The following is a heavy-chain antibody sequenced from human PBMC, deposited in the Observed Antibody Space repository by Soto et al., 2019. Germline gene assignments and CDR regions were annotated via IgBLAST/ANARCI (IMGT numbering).Heavy chain of an antibody. J-gene: IGHJ4*02. CDR2: IWYDGSNK. CDR3: ARDRTTTDYSLDY. CDR1: GFTFSSYG. D-gene: IGHD1-1*01. Sequence: GGSLRLSCAASGFTFSSYGMHWVRQAPGKGLEWVAVIWYDGSNKYYVDSVKGRFTISRDNSKHKLYLQMNSLRAEDTAVYYCARDRTTTDYSLDYWGQGTLVTVSS. V-gene: IGHV3-33*01.